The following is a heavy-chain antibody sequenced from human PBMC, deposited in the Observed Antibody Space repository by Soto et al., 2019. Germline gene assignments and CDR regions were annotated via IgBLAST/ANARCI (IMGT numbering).Heavy chain of an antibody. D-gene: IGHD3-9*01. Sequence: QVQLQQWGAGPLRPLETLSLTCGVSGGSFSGYYWAWIRQSPGKGLEWIGEINDRGSINYNPSLKSRVSISVDTSKNHYSLNLRSVTAADTAVYYCARESHVSLTGPPWVWYFDLWGRGTLVTVSS. V-gene: IGHV4-34*01. CDR2: INDRGSI. CDR1: GGSFSGYY. J-gene: IGHJ2*01. CDR3: ARESHVSLTGPPWVWYFDL.